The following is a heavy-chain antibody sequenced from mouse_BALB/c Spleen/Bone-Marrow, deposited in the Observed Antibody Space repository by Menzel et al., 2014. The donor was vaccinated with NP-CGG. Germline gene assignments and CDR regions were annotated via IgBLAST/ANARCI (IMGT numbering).Heavy chain of an antibody. D-gene: IGHD2-1*01. CDR1: GFDFSRYW. J-gene: IGHJ1*01. CDR2: INPDSSTI. CDR3: ARLGNYGYFDV. Sequence: DVHLEDSGGGLVQPGGSLKLSCAASGFDFSRYWMSWVRQAPGKGLEWIGEINPDSSTINYTPSLKDKFIISRDNAKNTLYLQMSKVRSEDTALYYCARLGNYGYFDVWDAATTVNVSS. V-gene: IGHV4-1*02.